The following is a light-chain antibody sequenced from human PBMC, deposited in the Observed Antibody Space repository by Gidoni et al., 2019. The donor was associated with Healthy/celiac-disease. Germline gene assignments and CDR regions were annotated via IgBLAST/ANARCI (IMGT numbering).Light chain of an antibody. CDR2: AAS. CDR3: QQSYSTPSIT. Sequence: DIQMTQSPSSLSASVGDRVTITCRASQSISSYLNWYQQKPGKAPKLLIYAASSLQRGVPSRFSGRGSGTEFNLTISSLQPEDFATYYCQQSYSTPSITFGQGTRLEIK. CDR1: QSISSY. V-gene: IGKV1-39*01. J-gene: IGKJ5*01.